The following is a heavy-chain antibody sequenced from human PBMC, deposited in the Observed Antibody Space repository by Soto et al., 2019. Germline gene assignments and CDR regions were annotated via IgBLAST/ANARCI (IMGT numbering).Heavy chain of an antibody. CDR3: ARDVDDILTGYYSPFDY. D-gene: IGHD3-9*01. CDR2: IIPILGIA. Sequence: QVQLVQSGAEVKKPGSSVKVSCKASGGTFSSYTISWVRQAPGQGLEWMGRIIPILGIANYAQKFQGRVTITADKSTSTAYMELSSLRSDDTAVYYCARDVDDILTGYYSPFDYWGQGTLVTVSS. CDR1: GGTFSSYT. J-gene: IGHJ4*02. V-gene: IGHV1-69*08.